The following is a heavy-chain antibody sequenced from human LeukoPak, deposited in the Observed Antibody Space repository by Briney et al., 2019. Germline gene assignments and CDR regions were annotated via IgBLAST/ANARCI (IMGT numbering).Heavy chain of an antibody. J-gene: IGHJ1*01. D-gene: IGHD1-26*01. CDR1: GFTFSSYG. V-gene: IGHV3-33*01. Sequence: GGSLRLSCAASGFTFSSYGMHWVRQAPGKGLEWVAVVWYDGSNKYYADSVKGRFTISRDNSKNTLYLQMNSLRAEDTAVYYCARHGRSGNYYKHWGQGTLVTVSS. CDR2: VWYDGSNK. CDR3: ARHGRSGNYYKH.